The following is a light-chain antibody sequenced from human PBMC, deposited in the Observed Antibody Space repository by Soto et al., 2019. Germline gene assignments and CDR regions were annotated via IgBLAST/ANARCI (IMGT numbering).Light chain of an antibody. CDR3: QSYDSRLRALYV. CDR2: GNN. V-gene: IGLV1-40*01. CDR1: GSNIGAGYD. J-gene: IGLJ1*01. Sequence: QSVLTQPPSVSGAPGQMVTISCTGSGSNIGAGYDVNWYQQLPGTAPKLLIYGNNNRPSGVPDRFSGSKSGTSASLVITGLQAGDEADYYCQSYDSRLRALYVFGTGTKVTVL.